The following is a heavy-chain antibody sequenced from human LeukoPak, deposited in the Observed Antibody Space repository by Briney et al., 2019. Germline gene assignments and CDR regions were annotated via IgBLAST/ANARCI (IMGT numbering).Heavy chain of an antibody. V-gene: IGHV3-30*02. CDR1: GFTFSSYG. Sequence: GGSLRLSCAASGFTFSSYGMHWVRQAPGKGLEWVAVVWYGGSNKYYADSVKGRFTISRDNSKNTLYLQMNSLRAEDTAVYYCAKAGDSEFRDYYYYYMDVWGKGTTVTVSS. CDR3: AKAGDSEFRDYYYYYMDV. D-gene: IGHD2-21*01. J-gene: IGHJ6*03. CDR2: VWYGGSNK.